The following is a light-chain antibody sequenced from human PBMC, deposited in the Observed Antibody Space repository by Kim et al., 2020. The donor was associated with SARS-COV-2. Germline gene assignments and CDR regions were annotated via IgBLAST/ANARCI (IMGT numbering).Light chain of an antibody. CDR2: QAS. CDR3: QQYIRFPYT. V-gene: IGKV1-5*03. CDR1: QFVNTF. J-gene: IGKJ2*01. Sequence: DIQMTQSPSTLSASVGDRVTITCRASQFVNTFLAWYQHKPGKAPNLLIYQASSLHIGVPSRFSGSGSGTEFTLTISSLQPDDFATYYCQQYIRFPYTFCQGTKLEIK.